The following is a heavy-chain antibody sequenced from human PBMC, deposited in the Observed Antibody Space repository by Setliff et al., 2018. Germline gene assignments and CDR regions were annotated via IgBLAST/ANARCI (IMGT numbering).Heavy chain of an antibody. CDR2: IYYRGCT. D-gene: IGHD2-15*01. V-gene: IGHV4-59*01. CDR3: AAVGTAAGGGWFDP. Sequence: PSETLSLTCTVSGGSIRDYYWNWIRQSPGKGLEWIGYIYYRGCTNYNSSLKSRVTISIDMSKNQFSLKLSSATAADTAVYFCAAVGTAAGGGWFDPWGRGTLVTVSS. J-gene: IGHJ5*02. CDR1: GGSIRDYY.